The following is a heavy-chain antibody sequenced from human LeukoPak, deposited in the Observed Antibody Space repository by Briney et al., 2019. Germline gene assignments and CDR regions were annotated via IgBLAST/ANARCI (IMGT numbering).Heavy chain of an antibody. CDR1: GFTFSDFY. CDR2: ISSGGSNI. D-gene: IGHD3-10*01. J-gene: IGHJ4*02. V-gene: IGHV3-11*01. CDR3: ARGSRYGSGSHFDF. Sequence: GGSLRLSCAASGFTFSDFYMSWIRQAPGKGLEWVSYISSGGSNIHYADSVKGRFTISRDDAHNSLFLQMNSLTAEDTAVLYCARGSRYGSGSHFDFWGQGTLVTVSS.